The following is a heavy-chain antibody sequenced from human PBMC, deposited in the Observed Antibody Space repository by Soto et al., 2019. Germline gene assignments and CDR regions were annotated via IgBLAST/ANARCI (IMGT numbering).Heavy chain of an antibody. Sequence: QVQLQESGPGLVRPAQTLSLTCTVSAGSISTINYYWSWIRQHPEKGLEWIGYISYSGSTFYHSSLKSRVTISLDTSKKQFSLTLTSVTAPETAVYYCARSAQWDGFDPWGQGTMVTVSS. CDR2: ISYSGST. D-gene: IGHD2-8*01. V-gene: IGHV4-31*03. CDR1: AGSISTINYY. J-gene: IGHJ3*01. CDR3: ARSAQWDGFDP.